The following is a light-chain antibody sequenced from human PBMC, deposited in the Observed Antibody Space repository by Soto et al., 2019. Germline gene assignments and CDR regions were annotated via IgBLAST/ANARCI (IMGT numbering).Light chain of an antibody. J-gene: IGKJ1*01. CDR3: QQYDSSPKT. Sequence: EIVLTQSPGTLSLSPGERATLSCRASQSVSSSSLAWYQQKRGQAPRLLIHDASSRATGIPDRFSGSGSGTDFTLTISRLEPEDFAVYYCQQYDSSPKTFGQGTKVDIK. CDR2: DAS. CDR1: QSVSSSS. V-gene: IGKV3-20*01.